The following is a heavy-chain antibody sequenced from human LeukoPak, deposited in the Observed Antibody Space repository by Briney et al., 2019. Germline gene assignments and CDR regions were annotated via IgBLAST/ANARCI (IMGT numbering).Heavy chain of an antibody. D-gene: IGHD2-15*01. CDR3: ARDGGYYCSGGSCPIDY. Sequence: ASVKVSCKASGYTFTGYYMHWVRQAPGQGLEWMGWINPNSGGTNYALKFQGRVTMTRDTSISTAYMELSRLRSDDTAVYYCARDGGYYCSGGSCPIDYWGQGTLVTVSS. CDR1: GYTFTGYY. CDR2: INPNSGGT. J-gene: IGHJ4*02. V-gene: IGHV1-2*02.